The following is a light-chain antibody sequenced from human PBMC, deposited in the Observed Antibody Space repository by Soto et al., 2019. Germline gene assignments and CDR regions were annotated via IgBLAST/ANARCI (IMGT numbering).Light chain of an antibody. J-gene: IGKJ5*01. CDR2: DAS. V-gene: IGKV3-11*01. CDR1: QSVRSH. CDR3: QQYGTSTIT. Sequence: EILLTQCPATLSLSPGERATLSCGASQSVRSHLAWFQKRPGKAPRLLIYDASNRATGIPARFSGSGYGTDLTLTISSIEPEDFEVYYCQQYGTSTITFGQGTRLEIK.